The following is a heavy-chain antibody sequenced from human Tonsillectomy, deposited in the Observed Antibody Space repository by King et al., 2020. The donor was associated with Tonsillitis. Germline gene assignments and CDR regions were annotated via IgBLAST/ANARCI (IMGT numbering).Heavy chain of an antibody. CDR1: GYTFTSYY. Sequence: QLVQSGAEVKKPGASVKVSCKASGYTFTSYYMHWVRQAPGQGLEWMGIINPSGGSTSYAQKFQGRVTMTRDTSTSTVYMELSSLRSEDTAVYYCAGPGIVGVPAHIPFGMDVWGHGTTVTVSS. CDR2: INPSGGST. V-gene: IGHV1-46*01. CDR3: AGPGIVGVPAHIPFGMDV. D-gene: IGHD2-2*01. J-gene: IGHJ6*02.